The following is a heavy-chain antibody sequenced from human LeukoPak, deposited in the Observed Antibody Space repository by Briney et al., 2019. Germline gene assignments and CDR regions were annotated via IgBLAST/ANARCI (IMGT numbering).Heavy chain of an antibody. CDR1: GFTFSSYG. CDR2: ISYDGSNK. Sequence: GGSLRLSCAASGFTFSSYGMHWVRQAPGKGLEWVAVISYDGSNKYCADSVKGRFTISRDNSKNTLYLQMNSLRAEDTAVYYCAKDRLHGSGSYYFDYWGQGTLVTVSS. CDR3: AKDRLHGSGSYYFDY. D-gene: IGHD3-10*01. V-gene: IGHV3-30*18. J-gene: IGHJ4*02.